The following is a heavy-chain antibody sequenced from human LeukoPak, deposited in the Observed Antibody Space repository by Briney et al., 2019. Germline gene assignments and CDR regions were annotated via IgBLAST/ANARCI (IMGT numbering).Heavy chain of an antibody. J-gene: IGHJ4*02. CDR3: ARLGDYSNKD. Sequence: PGGSLRLSWAASGFTFSNAWMSWVRQAPGKGLEWVSVTDSGGSTSYADSVKGRFTISRDTSKNTLYLQMNGLRAEDTAVYYCARLGDYSNKDWGQGTLVTVSS. CDR1: GFTFSNAW. V-gene: IGHV3-53*01. CDR2: TDSGGST. D-gene: IGHD4-11*01.